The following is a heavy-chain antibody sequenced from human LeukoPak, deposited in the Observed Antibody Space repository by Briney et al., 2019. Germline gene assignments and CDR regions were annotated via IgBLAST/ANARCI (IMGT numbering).Heavy chain of an antibody. J-gene: IGHJ3*02. D-gene: IGHD6-6*01. CDR1: GGSFSGYY. V-gene: IGHV4-34*01. CDR3: ARTSAARYAFDI. CDR2: INHSGST. Sequence: PSETLSLTCAVYGGSFSGYYWSWIRQPPGKGLEWIGEINHSGSTNYNPSLKSRVTISVDTSKNQFSLKLSSVTAEDTAVYYCARTSAARYAFDIWGQGTMVTVSS.